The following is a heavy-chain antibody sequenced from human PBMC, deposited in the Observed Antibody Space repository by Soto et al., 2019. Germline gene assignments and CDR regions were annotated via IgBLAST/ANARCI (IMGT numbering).Heavy chain of an antibody. CDR1: GYTFTRYG. CDR3: ARAFCSSTSCYLDY. D-gene: IGHD2-2*01. V-gene: IGHV1-18*01. CDR2: ISASSGNT. J-gene: IGHJ4*02. Sequence: QVQLMQSGPEVKEPGASMKVFCKTSGYTFTRYGISWVRQAPGHGLEWMGWISASSGNTDYLQKLQDRVTMTTETSTSTAYMELRSLRSDDTAVYYCARAFCSSTSCYLDYWGQGTLVTVSS.